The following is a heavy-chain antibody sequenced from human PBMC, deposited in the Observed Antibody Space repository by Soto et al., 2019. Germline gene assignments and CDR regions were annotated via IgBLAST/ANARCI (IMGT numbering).Heavy chain of an antibody. CDR2: INTDGSVA. CDR1: GLTFRSYW. Sequence: SGTASGLTFRSYWMHWVRQAPGKGLVWVSRINTDGSVAMYVDSVKGRFTISRDNAKNSLYLQMKSLRAEDTAVYYCARDRAAGHFDYWGQGTLVTVSS. J-gene: IGHJ4*02. D-gene: IGHD6-13*01. CDR3: ARDRAAGHFDY. V-gene: IGHV3-74*03.